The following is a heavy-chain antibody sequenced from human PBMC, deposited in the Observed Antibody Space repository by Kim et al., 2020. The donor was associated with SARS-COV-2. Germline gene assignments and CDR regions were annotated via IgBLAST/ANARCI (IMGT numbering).Heavy chain of an antibody. V-gene: IGHV3-33*01. Sequence: GGSLRLFCAASGFTFSSYGMHWVRQAPGKGLEWVAVIWYDGSNKYYADSVKGRFTISRDNSKNTLYLQMNSLRAEDTAVYYCARGGDYGDYVAFLGDFDLWGRGTLVTVSS. J-gene: IGHJ2*01. D-gene: IGHD4-17*01. CDR1: GFTFSSYG. CDR3: ARGGDYGDYVAFLGDFDL. CDR2: IWYDGSNK.